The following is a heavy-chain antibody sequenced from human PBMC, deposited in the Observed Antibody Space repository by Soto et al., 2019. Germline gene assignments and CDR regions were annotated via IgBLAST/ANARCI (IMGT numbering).Heavy chain of an antibody. J-gene: IGHJ4*02. D-gene: IGHD3-10*01. CDR2: ISGSGTSI. V-gene: IGHV3-11*01. Sequence: VGSLRLSCVASVFTFSDHSMTWIRQAPGKGLEWVSSISGSGTSIYYTDSVKGRFTISRANADNSVFLQMNSLRAEDAAVYYCARGQKLLFFGEKNWGQVALVTXS. CDR1: VFTFSDHS. CDR3: ARGQKLLFFGEKN.